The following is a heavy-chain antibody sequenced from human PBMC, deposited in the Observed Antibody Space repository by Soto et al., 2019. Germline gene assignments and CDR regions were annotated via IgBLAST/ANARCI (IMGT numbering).Heavy chain of an antibody. Sequence: ASVKVSCKTSGYTFTSYDINWVRQASGQGLGWMGWMNPHNGNTGYAQKFQGRVTMTRDTSISTAYMELSSLRSEDTAVYYCASQSELSGYYYGLDVCGQGTT. V-gene: IGHV1-8*01. D-gene: IGHD3-16*02. J-gene: IGHJ6*02. CDR3: ASQSELSGYYYGLDV. CDR1: GYTFTSYD. CDR2: MNPHNGNT.